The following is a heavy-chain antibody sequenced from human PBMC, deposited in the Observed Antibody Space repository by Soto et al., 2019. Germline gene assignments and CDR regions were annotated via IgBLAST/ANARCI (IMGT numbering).Heavy chain of an antibody. J-gene: IGHJ3*01. CDR3: VRDRRIYYSDPHDEFVASDYEV. CDR2: FIPIFRTL. CDR1: GGIFGSHG. V-gene: IGHV1-69*01. D-gene: IGHD3-22*01. Sequence: QVQLIQSEAEVKKPGSSVRVSCTASGGIFGSHGFSWVRQAPGQRLEWVGGFIPIFRTLTYTEKFQARVRIVADESTNTVYLDLSSLTSEDTAVYYCVRDRRIYYSDPHDEFVASDYEVWGQGTMVSVSS.